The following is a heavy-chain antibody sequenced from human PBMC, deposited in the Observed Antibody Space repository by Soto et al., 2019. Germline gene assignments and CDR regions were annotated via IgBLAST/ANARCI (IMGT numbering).Heavy chain of an antibody. CDR1: GYNFTTYW. CDR3: ARHKGRAFDL. V-gene: IGHV5-51*01. CDR2: IYPGDSDI. Sequence: GESLKISCKGSGYNFTTYWIDWVRQQPGKGLEWIGAIYPGDSDIRYSPSFEGQVTISADKSIYTANLQWSSLKASDSAMYFCARHKGRAFDLWGQGTLVTAPQ. J-gene: IGHJ5*02.